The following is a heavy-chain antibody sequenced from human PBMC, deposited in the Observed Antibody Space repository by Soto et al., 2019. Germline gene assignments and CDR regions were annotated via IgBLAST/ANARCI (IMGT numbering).Heavy chain of an antibody. J-gene: IGHJ4*02. CDR1: GFTFSSYA. CDR3: PKHAAAAAPDY. V-gene: IGHV3-23*01. D-gene: IGHD6-13*01. CDR2: ISGSGGGT. Sequence: EVQLLESGGGLVQPGGSLRLSCAASGFTFSSYAMSWVRQAPGKGLEWVSLISGSGGGTYYADSVKGRLTISRDNSKKTLYWQMNSRRAKDTAVYYCPKHAAAAAPDYWGQGTLVTVSS.